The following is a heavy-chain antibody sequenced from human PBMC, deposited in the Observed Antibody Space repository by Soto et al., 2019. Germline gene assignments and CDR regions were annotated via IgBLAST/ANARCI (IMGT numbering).Heavy chain of an antibody. D-gene: IGHD4-4*01. J-gene: IGHJ6*03. CDR1: GYTFTSYD. CDR2: MNPNSGNT. Sequence: ASVKVSCKASGYTFTSYDINWVRQATGQGLEWMGWMNPNSGNTGYAQKFQGRVTMTRNTSISTAYMELSSLRSEDTAVYYCARKLAYSKVYHYYYMDVCAKRTTVTVSS. CDR3: ARKLAYSKVYHYYYMDV. V-gene: IGHV1-8*01.